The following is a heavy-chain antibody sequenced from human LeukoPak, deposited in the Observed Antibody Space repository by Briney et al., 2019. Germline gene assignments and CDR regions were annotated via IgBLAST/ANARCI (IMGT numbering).Heavy chain of an antibody. CDR1: GYTFTSYD. CDR3: ARYNVGATSGSDAFDI. D-gene: IGHD3-22*01. V-gene: IGHV1-8*03. CDR2: MNPNSGNT. Sequence: ASVKVSCKASGYTFTSYDINWVRQATGQGLEWRGWMNPNSGNTGYAQKFQGRVTITRNTSISTAYMELSSLRSEDTAVYYCARYNVGATSGSDAFDIWGQGTMVTVSS. J-gene: IGHJ3*02.